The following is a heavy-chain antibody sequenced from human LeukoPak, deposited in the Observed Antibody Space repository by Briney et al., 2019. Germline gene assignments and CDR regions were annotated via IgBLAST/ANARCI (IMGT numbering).Heavy chain of an antibody. V-gene: IGHV3-9*01. D-gene: IGHD6-13*01. J-gene: IGHJ4*02. CDR2: INWNSGSI. CDR1: GFTFDDYA. CDR3: AKGRDSSSWYLFDY. Sequence: GGSLRLSCAAFGFTFDDYAMHWVRQAPGKGLEWVSGINWNSGSIVYADSVKGRFTISRVNAKNSLYLQMNSLRAEDTAFYYCAKGRDSSSWYLFDYWGQGTLVTVSS.